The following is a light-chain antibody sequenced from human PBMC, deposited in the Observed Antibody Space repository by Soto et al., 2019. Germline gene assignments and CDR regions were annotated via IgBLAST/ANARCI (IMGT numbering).Light chain of an antibody. CDR3: SSYTSSSTPYV. CDR2: DVT. CDR1: NSDVGGYNY. J-gene: IGLJ1*01. V-gene: IGLV2-14*03. Sequence: QSVLTQAAAVSGSPGQSIAISCTGTNSDVGGYNYVSWYQHHPGKAPKLLIYDVTNRPSGVSNRFSASKSGNTASLTISGLQAEDEADYYCSSYTSSSTPYVFGTGTKVTVL.